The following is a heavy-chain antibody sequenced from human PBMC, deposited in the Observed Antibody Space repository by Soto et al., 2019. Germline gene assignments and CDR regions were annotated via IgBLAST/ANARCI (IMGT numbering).Heavy chain of an antibody. D-gene: IGHD6-19*01. Sequence: PGGSLRLSCAASGVTFCSYAMHGVRQTTGKGLEWVAVISYDGSNKYYADSVKGRFTISRDNSKNTLYLQMNSLRAEDTAVYYCARDWKQWLVGTPDYWGQGTLVTVSS. CDR1: GVTFCSYA. CDR3: ARDWKQWLVGTPDY. CDR2: ISYDGSNK. J-gene: IGHJ4*02. V-gene: IGHV3-30-3*01.